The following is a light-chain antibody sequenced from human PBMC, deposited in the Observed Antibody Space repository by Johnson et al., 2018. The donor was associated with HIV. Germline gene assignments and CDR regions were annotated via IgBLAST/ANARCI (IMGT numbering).Light chain of an antibody. CDR1: SSNIGSNT. Sequence: QSVLTQSPSASGTPGQRVTISCSGSSSNIGSNTVNWYQQLPGTAPKLLIYRNNQRPSGVPDRLSGSQSGTSASLAISGLQAEDEADYYCAPWDDSLNGLVFGTGTKVTVL. CDR3: APWDDSLNGLV. V-gene: IGLV1-44*01. CDR2: RNN. J-gene: IGLJ1*01.